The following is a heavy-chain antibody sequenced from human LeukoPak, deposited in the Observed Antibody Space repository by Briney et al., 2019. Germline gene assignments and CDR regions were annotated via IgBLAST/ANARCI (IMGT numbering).Heavy chain of an antibody. CDR3: ARSSTYYYNSGTSNWFDP. Sequence: SETLSLTCTVSGGSISSGDYYWSWLRQPPGKGLEWIGYIYYSGSTHYNPSLKSRVTISVDTSKNQFSLKLNSVTAADTAVYYCARSSTYYYNSGTSNWFDPWGQGTLVTVSS. CDR1: GGSISSGDYY. V-gene: IGHV4-30-4*01. J-gene: IGHJ5*02. CDR2: IYYSGST. D-gene: IGHD3-10*01.